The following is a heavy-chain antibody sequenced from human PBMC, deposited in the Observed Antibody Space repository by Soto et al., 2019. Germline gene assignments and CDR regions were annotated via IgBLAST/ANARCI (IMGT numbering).Heavy chain of an antibody. V-gene: IGHV4-61*01. CDR3: PTDGGVVGLTN. CDR2: IYYSGST. D-gene: IGHD3-16*01. Sequence: SETLSLTCTVSGGSVSSSSCYWSWIRQPPGKGLEWIGNIYYSGSTNYNPSLKSRVTISVDTSKNQFSLKLSSVTAADPALYSCPTDGGVVGLTNWGQGTLVTVSS. CDR1: GGSVSSSSCY. J-gene: IGHJ4*02.